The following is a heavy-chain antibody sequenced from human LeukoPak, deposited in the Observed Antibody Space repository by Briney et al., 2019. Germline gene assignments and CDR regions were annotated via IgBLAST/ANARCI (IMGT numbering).Heavy chain of an antibody. D-gene: IGHD3-10*01. V-gene: IGHV3-21*01. CDR3: ATRYYSTSPFDP. J-gene: IGHJ5*02. CDR1: RFTFSYYS. CDR2: IISSRNFM. Sequence: GGSLRLSCAASRFTFSYYSMNWVRQAPGKGLEWVSSIISSRNFMSYADSVKGRFTISRDNAKNSLYLQMNSLRAEDTAVYFCATRYYSTSPFDPWDQGTLVTVSS.